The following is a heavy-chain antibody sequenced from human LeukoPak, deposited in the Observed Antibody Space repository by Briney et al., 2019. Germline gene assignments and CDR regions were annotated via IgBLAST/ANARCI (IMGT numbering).Heavy chain of an antibody. V-gene: IGHV3-74*01. CDR2: INSDGRTT. CDR1: GFTFSSYW. Sequence: GGSLRLSCAASGFTFSSYWMHWVRQAPGKGLVWVSRINSDGRTTNYADSVKGRFTISRDNARNTLYLQMNSLRGEDTAVYYCARGWESGAFDIWGQGTMVTVSS. CDR3: ARGWESGAFDI. D-gene: IGHD1-26*01. J-gene: IGHJ3*02.